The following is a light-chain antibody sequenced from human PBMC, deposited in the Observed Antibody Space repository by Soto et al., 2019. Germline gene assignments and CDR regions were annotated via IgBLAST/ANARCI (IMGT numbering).Light chain of an antibody. CDR1: SSNIGNNY. Sequence: QSVLTQPPSVSAAPGQKVTMSCSGSSSNIGNNYVSWYQQLPGTAPKLLIYESNKRPSGIPDRFSGSKSGTSATLGITGLQTGDEADYYCGTWDSSLSAHVFGSGTKVTVL. CDR3: GTWDSSLSAHV. V-gene: IGLV1-51*01. J-gene: IGLJ1*01. CDR2: ESN.